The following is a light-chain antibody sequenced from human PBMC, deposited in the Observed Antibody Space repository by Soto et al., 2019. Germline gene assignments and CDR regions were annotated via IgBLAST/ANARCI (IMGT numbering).Light chain of an antibody. CDR3: QQYGSSGT. V-gene: IGKV3-20*01. CDR2: GAS. CDR1: QSVRIN. Sequence: EIVMTQSPATLAVSPGERATLSCRASQSVRINVAWYQQKNGQAPRLLIYGASNRATGIPDRFSGSGSGTDFTLTISRLEPEDFAVYYCQQYGSSGTLGQGTKVDIK. J-gene: IGKJ1*01.